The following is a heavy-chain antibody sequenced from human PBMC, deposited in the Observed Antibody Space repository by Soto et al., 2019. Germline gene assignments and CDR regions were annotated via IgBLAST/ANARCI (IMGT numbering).Heavy chain of an antibody. CDR3: ARENRGTVTSFDY. J-gene: IGHJ4*02. CDR1: WGTISIVAYY. CDR2: IYYSGST. Sequence: SDTLSLTRTVSWGTISIVAYYWSWILQPPGKGLEWIGYIYYSGSTYYNPSLKSRVTISVDTSKNQFSLKLSSVTAADTAVYYCARENRGTVTSFDYWGQGTLVTVSS. V-gene: IGHV4-30-4*02. D-gene: IGHD4-17*01.